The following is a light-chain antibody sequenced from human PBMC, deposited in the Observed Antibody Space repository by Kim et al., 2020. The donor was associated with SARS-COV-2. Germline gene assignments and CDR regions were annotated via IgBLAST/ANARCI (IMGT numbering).Light chain of an antibody. CDR2: DDN. Sequence: GHKGPTSGSGTKSKSGKNYVAWYQQLPGTAPNLLIYDDNKRPSGFPDRFSGSKSGTSATLGITGLQTGDEADYYCGTWDSSLSAGVFGGGTQLTVL. CDR3: GTWDSSLSAGV. J-gene: IGLJ3*02. CDR1: KSKSGKNY. V-gene: IGLV1-51*01.